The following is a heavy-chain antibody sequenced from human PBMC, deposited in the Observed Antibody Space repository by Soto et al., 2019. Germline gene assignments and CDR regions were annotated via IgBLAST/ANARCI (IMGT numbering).Heavy chain of an antibody. Sequence: EVQLVQSGAEVKKPGESLKISCKGSGYSFGNFWIAWVRQMPGKGLEWMGIVYPDDSDIRYSPSFQGQVTISADKSVSTAYLHLSTLRASDTAIYYFAKTLVGGGALEIWGQGTVVTVSS. CDR3: AKTLVGGGALEI. CDR2: VYPDDSDI. CDR1: GYSFGNFW. D-gene: IGHD1-26*01. J-gene: IGHJ3*02. V-gene: IGHV5-51*01.